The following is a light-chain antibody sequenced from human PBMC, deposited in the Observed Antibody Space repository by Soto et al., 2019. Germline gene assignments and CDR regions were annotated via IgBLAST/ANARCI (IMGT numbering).Light chain of an antibody. Sequence: QSVVTQPPSASGAPGQRVIISCSGSYSSIGSNTVNWYQQLPGTAPKLLIYSSEERPSGVPDRFSGSKSGTSASLAISGLQAEDEADYYCAAWDDSLNGWVFGGGTQLTV. CDR2: SSE. V-gene: IGLV1-44*01. J-gene: IGLJ3*02. CDR1: YSSIGSNT. CDR3: AAWDDSLNGWV.